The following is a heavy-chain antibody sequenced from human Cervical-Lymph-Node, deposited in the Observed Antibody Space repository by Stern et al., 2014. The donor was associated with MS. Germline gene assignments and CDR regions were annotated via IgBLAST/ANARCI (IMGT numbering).Heavy chain of an antibody. Sequence: QVQLVESGAEVKKPGSSVKVSCKASGGTFSSYAISWVRQAPGQGLEWMGGIIPIFGTANYAQKFHGRVTITADESTSTAYMELSSLRSEDTAVYYCARHFPPLTYCSSTSCPPYYYYYGMDVWGQGTTVTVSS. J-gene: IGHJ6*02. D-gene: IGHD2-2*01. CDR1: GGTFSSYA. CDR3: ARHFPPLTYCSSTSCPPYYYYYGMDV. CDR2: IIPIFGTA. V-gene: IGHV1-69*01.